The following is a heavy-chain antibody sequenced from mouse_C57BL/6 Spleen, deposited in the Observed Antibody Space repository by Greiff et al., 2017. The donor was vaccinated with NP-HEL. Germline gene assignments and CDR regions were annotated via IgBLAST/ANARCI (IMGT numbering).Heavy chain of an antibody. J-gene: IGHJ4*01. CDR2: IYPGDGDT. CDR1: GYAFSSYW. V-gene: IGHV1-80*01. Sequence: VQLVESGAELVKPGASVKISCKASGYAFSSYWMNWVKQRPGKGLEWIGQIYPGDGDTNYNGKFKGKATLTADKSSSTAYMQLSSLTSEDSAVYFCARSEAYYGSSLRGAMDYWGKGTSVTVSS. D-gene: IGHD1-1*01. CDR3: ARSEAYYGSSLRGAMDY.